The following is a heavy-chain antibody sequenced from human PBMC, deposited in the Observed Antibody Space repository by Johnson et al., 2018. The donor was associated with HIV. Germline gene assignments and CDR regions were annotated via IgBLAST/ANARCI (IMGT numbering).Heavy chain of an antibody. J-gene: IGHJ3*02. Sequence: QVQLVESGGGVVQPGGSLRLSCAASGFTFRSYGMHWVRQAPGKGLEWVAVISFDGSTIYYADSVKGRFTISRDNSKNTLYLQMNSLRAEDTAVYYCARERIAAAGLDAFDIWGQGTMVTVSS. CDR3: ARERIAAAGLDAFDI. D-gene: IGHD6-13*01. V-gene: IGHV3-30*03. CDR1: GFTFRSYG. CDR2: ISFDGSTI.